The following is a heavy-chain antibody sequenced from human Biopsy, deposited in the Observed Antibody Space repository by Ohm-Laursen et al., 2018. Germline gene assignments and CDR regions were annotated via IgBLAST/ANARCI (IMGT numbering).Heavy chain of an antibody. CDR2: IYYSVMT. J-gene: IGHJ6*02. CDR3: ARDSGILNYGNFKYYHYYGTDV. V-gene: IGHV4-59*02. Sequence: SDTLSLTCTVSGDSVTKYYWSWIRQPPGKGLEWIGHIYYSVMTNYNPSLQSRVSISVDTSRNQVSLTLSSVTAADTAVYYCARDSGILNYGNFKYYHYYGTDVWGQGTKVTVS. D-gene: IGHD4-11*01. CDR1: GDSVTKYY.